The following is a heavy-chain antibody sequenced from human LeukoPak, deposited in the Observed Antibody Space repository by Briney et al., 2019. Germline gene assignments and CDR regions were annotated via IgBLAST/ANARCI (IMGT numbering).Heavy chain of an antibody. CDR1: GGSISSSSYY. D-gene: IGHD6-19*01. V-gene: IGHV4-39*01. J-gene: IGHJ4*02. CDR2: IYYSGST. Sequence: PSETLSLTCTVSGGSISSSSYYWGWIRQPPGKGLEWIGSIYYSGSTYYNPSLKSRVTISVDTSKNQFSLKLCSVTAADTAVYYCAIPLYSSGFLPDYWGQGTLVTVSS. CDR3: AIPLYSSGFLPDY.